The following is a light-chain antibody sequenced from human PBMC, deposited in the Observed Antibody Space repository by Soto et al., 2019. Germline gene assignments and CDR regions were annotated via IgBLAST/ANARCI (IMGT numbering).Light chain of an antibody. Sequence: QSVLTQPPSVSGVPGQRVTISCTGTRSNIGAGYDVHWYQQLPGTAPKLLIYVNTNRPSGVPDRFSGSKSGTSASLAITGLQAEDEADYYCQSYDTSLSGSLFGGGTKLTVL. CDR1: RSNIGAGYD. J-gene: IGLJ2*01. CDR3: QSYDTSLSGSL. CDR2: VNT. V-gene: IGLV1-40*01.